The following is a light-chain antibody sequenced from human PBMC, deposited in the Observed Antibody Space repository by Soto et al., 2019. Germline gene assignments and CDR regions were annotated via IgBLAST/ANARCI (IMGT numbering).Light chain of an antibody. CDR3: MQTAQFHRT. CDR2: QVS. Sequence: DLVMTQTPLSSPVTLGQPASISCRSSQSLVDSAGNTHLSWLQQRPGQPPRLLIYQVSNRFFGVPDRFSGSGAGTDFTLQISRVEAEDVGLYYCMQTAQFHRTCGQGTKVEIK. J-gene: IGKJ1*01. V-gene: IGKV2-24*01. CDR1: QSLVDSAGNTH.